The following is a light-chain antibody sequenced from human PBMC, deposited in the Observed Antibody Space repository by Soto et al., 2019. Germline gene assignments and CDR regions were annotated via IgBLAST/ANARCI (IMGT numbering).Light chain of an antibody. J-gene: IGLJ1*01. Sequence: QSALTQPASVSGSPGQSITISCTGTSSDVGGYKYVSWYQQHPGKAPKLMIYEVSKRPSGVPDRFSGSKSGNTASLTVSGLQAEDEADYYCSSYAGSSNVFGTGTKVTVL. CDR2: EVS. CDR1: SSDVGGYKY. CDR3: SSYAGSSNV. V-gene: IGLV2-8*01.